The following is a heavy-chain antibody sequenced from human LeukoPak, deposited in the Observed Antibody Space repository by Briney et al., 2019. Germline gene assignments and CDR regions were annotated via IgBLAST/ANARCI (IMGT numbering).Heavy chain of an antibody. CDR1: GFNSKYYA. CDR3: AKDNDYPPFSDYYYYMDV. CDR2: IRYDGSNK. V-gene: IGHV3-30*02. Sequence: GGSLRLSCAASGFNSKYYAMNWVRQAPGKGLEWVAFIRYDGSNKYYADSVKGRFTISRDNSKNTLYLQMNSLRAEDTAVYYCAKDNDYPPFSDYYYYMDVWGKGTTVTVSS. D-gene: IGHD4-11*01. J-gene: IGHJ6*03.